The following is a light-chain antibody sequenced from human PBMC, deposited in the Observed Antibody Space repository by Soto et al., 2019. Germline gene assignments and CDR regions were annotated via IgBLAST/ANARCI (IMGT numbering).Light chain of an antibody. Sequence: DILLTQSPGTLSLSPWETATLSFRASHSVTISSLAWYQQKPGQAPRLLVYGTSSRATGIPDRFSGSGSGTDFTLTISRLELEDFAVYYCQQYGSSPLWTFGQGTKVDIK. J-gene: IGKJ1*01. V-gene: IGKV3-20*01. CDR2: GTS. CDR1: HSVTISS. CDR3: QQYGSSPLWT.